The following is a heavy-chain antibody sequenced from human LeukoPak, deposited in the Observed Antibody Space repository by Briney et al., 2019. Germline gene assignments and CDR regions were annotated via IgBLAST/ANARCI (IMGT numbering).Heavy chain of an antibody. Sequence: SETLSLTCTVSGGSISSSSYYWGWIRQPPGKGLEWIGSIYYSGSTYYNPSLKSRVTISVDTSKNQFSLKLSSVTAADTAMYYCARLVNGWSVDYWGQGTLVTVSS. V-gene: IGHV4-39*01. CDR2: IYYSGST. CDR1: GGSISSSSYY. CDR3: ARLVNGWSVDY. D-gene: IGHD6-19*01. J-gene: IGHJ4*02.